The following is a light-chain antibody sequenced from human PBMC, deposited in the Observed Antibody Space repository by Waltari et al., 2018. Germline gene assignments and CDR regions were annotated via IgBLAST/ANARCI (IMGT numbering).Light chain of an antibody. J-gene: IGLJ3*02. V-gene: IGLV2-8*01. Sequence: QSALTQPPSASGSPGQSVTISCTGTSSDVGGYNYVSWYQQHPGKAPKLMLYEVSKRPSGVPDPFAGSKSVNTASLTVSGLQAEDEADYYCSSYAGSNIWVFGGGTKLTVL. CDR1: SSDVGGYNY. CDR3: SSYAGSNIWV. CDR2: EVS.